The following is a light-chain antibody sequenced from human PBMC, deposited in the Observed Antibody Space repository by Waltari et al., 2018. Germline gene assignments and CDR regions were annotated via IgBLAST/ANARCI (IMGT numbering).Light chain of an antibody. CDR1: QGLSSY. V-gene: IGKV1-39*01. Sequence: DIQLTQSPSSLSASVGDRVTITCRVSQGLSSYLNWYRQKPGKVPKLLIYSASNLQSGVPSRFSGSGSGTDFTLTISSLQPEDFATYYCQQSYSTPYTFGQGTKLEIK. CDR3: QQSYSTPYT. CDR2: SAS. J-gene: IGKJ2*01.